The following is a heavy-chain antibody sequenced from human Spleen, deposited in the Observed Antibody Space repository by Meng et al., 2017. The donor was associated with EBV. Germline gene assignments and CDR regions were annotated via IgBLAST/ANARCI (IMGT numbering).Heavy chain of an antibody. CDR1: DNSVRSGRPY. V-gene: IGHV4-61*01. J-gene: IGHJ4*02. D-gene: IGHD3-16*01. Sequence: GQLQNSRPVLLKSPETLSLTGSVSDNSVRSGRPYWSWIRQPPGMGLEWIGYIYSSGSTTYHPSLKSRVTISIDTSKNRFSLKLTSVTAADTAVYYCARGSLGEVPEYWGQGTLVTVSS. CDR2: IYSSGST. CDR3: ARGSLGEVPEY.